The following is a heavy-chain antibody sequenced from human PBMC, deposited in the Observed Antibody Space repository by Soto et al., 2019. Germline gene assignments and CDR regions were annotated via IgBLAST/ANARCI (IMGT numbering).Heavy chain of an antibody. CDR3: AKDLAGDYGSGSYYNYFDY. Sequence: GGSLRLSCAASGFTFSSYAMSWVRQAPGKGLEWVSAISGSGGSTNYADSVKGRFTISRDNSKNTLYLQMNSLRAEDTAVYYCAKDLAGDYGSGSYYNYFDYWGQGTLVTVSS. V-gene: IGHV3-23*01. D-gene: IGHD3-10*01. J-gene: IGHJ4*02. CDR2: ISGSGGST. CDR1: GFTFSSYA.